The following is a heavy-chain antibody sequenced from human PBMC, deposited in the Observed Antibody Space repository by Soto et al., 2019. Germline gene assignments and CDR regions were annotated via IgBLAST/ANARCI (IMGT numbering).Heavy chain of an antibody. V-gene: IGHV1-18*01. CDR3: ARGRRSGYYFLLLDY. CDR1: GYTFTSYG. D-gene: IGHD3-22*01. CDR2: ISAYNGNT. J-gene: IGHJ4*02. Sequence: QVQLVQSGAEVKKPGASVKVSCKASGYTFTSYGISWVRQAPGQGLEWMGWISAYNGNTNYAQKLQGRVTMTTDTSTSTAYMEQRSLRYDDTAVYYCARGRRSGYYFLLLDYWGQGPVVTVSS.